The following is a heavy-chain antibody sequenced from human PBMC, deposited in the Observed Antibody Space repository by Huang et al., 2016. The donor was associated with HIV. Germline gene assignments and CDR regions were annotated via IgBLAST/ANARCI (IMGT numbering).Heavy chain of an antibody. V-gene: IGHV3-30*02. Sequence: QEQLVESGGGVVQPGGSLRLSCATSGFSFSHDGMHWVRQAPGKGLEVVAFIRFDGGNKHYADSAKGRFTISRDNSKKMLFLEMNSLRGDDTAFYYCATDLGGYSFDYWGQGALVSVSS. D-gene: IGHD2-21*02. J-gene: IGHJ4*02. CDR3: ATDLGGYSFDY. CDR1: GFSFSHDG. CDR2: IRFDGGNK.